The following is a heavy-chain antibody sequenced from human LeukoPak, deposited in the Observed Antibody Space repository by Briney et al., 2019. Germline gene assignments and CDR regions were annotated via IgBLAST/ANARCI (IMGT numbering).Heavy chain of an antibody. CDR2: IYYSGST. D-gene: IGHD6-19*01. CDR3: ARGEIAVAGSLFDY. Sequence: SETLSLTCAVYGGSFSGYYWSWIRQPPGKGLEWIGYIYYSGSTNYNPSLKSRVTISVDTSKNQFSLKLSSVTAADTAVYYCARGEIAVAGSLFDYWGQGTLATVSS. CDR1: GGSFSGYY. J-gene: IGHJ4*02. V-gene: IGHV4-59*01.